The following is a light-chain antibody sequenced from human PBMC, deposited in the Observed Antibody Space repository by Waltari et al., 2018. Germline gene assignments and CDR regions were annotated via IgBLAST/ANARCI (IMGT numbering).Light chain of an antibody. CDR2: INSDGSH. CDR3: QTGGHGTWV. V-gene: IGLV4-69*01. Sequence: QLVLTQSPSASASLGASVKLTCTLDSGHSSNIVAWLQQQPEKGPRYLMKINSDGSHSKGDEIPGRFSGSSSGAERYLTISSVQSEDEADYYCQTGGHGTWVFGGGTKLTVL. CDR1: SGHSSNI. J-gene: IGLJ3*02.